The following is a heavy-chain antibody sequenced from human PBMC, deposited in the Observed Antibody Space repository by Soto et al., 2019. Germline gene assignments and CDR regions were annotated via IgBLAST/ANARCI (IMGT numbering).Heavy chain of an antibody. CDR1: GYSFTSYW. D-gene: IGHD3-22*01. CDR3: GRHVSPPPPYHSIGYLDY. Sequence: PGESLKISCQGSGYSFTSYWIGWARQMPGKGLEWMGIIYPGDSDTRYSPSFQGQVTISADKHISTAYLQWSRLKASDTAMYYCGRHVSPPPPYHSIGYLDYWGQATLVNVSS. V-gene: IGHV5-51*01. CDR2: IYPGDSDT. J-gene: IGHJ4*02.